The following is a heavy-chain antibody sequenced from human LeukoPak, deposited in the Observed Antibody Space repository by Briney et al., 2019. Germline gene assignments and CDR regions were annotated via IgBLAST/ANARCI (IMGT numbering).Heavy chain of an antibody. CDR1: GGSISSGDYY. V-gene: IGHV4-30-4*02. CDR2: TYYSGST. CDR3: AKTARVPFH. Sequence: PSDTLSLTCTVSGGSISSGDYYWSWIRQPPGKGLEWIGYTYYSGSTYYNPSLKSRATISVDTSKNQFSLKLTSVTAADTAVYYCAKTARVPFHWGQGTLVTVSS. J-gene: IGHJ4*02. D-gene: IGHD6-6*01.